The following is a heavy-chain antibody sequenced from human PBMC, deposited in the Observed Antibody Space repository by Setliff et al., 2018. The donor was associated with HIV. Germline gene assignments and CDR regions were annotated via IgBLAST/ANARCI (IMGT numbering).Heavy chain of an antibody. Sequence: ASVKVSCKSSGYTFTTSYIHWVRQAPGQGLEWMGIINPDVGHTIYAQKFQGRVTMTRDTSTTTAYMELSSLRSEDTALYYCARASPAPRAYGSGSYLAWWGLGTLVTVSS. CDR2: INPDVGHT. D-gene: IGHD3-10*01. V-gene: IGHV1-46*03. CDR3: ARASPAPRAYGSGSYLAW. J-gene: IGHJ4*02. CDR1: GYTFTTSY.